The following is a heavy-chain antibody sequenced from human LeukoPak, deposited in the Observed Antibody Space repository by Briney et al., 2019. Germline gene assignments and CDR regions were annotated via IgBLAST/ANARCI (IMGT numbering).Heavy chain of an antibody. CDR2: INPNSGGT. Sequence: ASLKVSCRASGYTFTDYYMHWVRQAPGQGLEWMGWINPNSGGTNYAQKFQGRVTMTRDTSISTAYMELSRLRSDDTAVYYCARDRGSGDGFDPWGQGTLVTVSS. J-gene: IGHJ5*02. D-gene: IGHD2-15*01. V-gene: IGHV1-2*02. CDR1: GYTFTDYY. CDR3: ARDRGSGDGFDP.